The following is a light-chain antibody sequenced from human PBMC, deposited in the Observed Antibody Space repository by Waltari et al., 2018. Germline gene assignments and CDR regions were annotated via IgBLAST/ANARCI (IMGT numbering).Light chain of an antibody. J-gene: IGLJ3*02. V-gene: IGLV1-44*01. Sequence: QSVLTQPPSASGTPGQRVTISCSGSTSNIGRNTVNWYRQLPGTAPKLLIYTNNQRPSGVPDRFSGSKSGTSASLAISGLQSEDEADYYCAAWDDSLIWVFGGGTKLTVL. CDR1: TSNIGRNT. CDR2: TNN. CDR3: AAWDDSLIWV.